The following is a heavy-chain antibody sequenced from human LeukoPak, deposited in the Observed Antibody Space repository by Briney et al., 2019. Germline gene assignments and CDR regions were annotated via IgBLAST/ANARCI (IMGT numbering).Heavy chain of an antibody. J-gene: IGHJ6*03. Sequence: SVKVSRKASGRTFSSYAISWVRQAPGQGLEWMGGIIPIFGTANYAQKFQGRVTITADESTSTAYMELSSLRSEDTAVYYCARVGHAGDDFWSGYQPYYYYYYMDVWGKGTTVTVSS. CDR3: ARVGHAGDDFWSGYQPYYYYYYMDV. CDR2: IIPIFGTA. V-gene: IGHV1-69*13. D-gene: IGHD3-3*01. CDR1: GRTFSSYA.